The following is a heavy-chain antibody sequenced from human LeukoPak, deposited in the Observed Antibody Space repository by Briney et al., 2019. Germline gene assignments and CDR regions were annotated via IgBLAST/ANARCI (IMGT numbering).Heavy chain of an antibody. Sequence: SQTLSLTCTVSGGSLSSGGYYWTWIRPHPGKGLEWIGYIYYSGSTYYNPSLKSRVTISVDTSKNQFSLRLSSVTAADTAVYYCALGYCGGGSCYAREYFQHWGQGTLVTVSS. V-gene: IGHV4-31*03. CDR3: ALGYCGGGSCYAREYFQH. CDR1: GGSLSSGGYY. J-gene: IGHJ1*01. D-gene: IGHD2-15*01. CDR2: IYYSGST.